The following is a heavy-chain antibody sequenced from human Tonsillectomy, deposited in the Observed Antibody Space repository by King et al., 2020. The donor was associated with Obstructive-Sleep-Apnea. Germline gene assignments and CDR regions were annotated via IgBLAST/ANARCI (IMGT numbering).Heavy chain of an antibody. CDR3: SRDGGLLRYFDSGFGVKHMNWFDP. J-gene: IGHJ5*02. Sequence: VQLVESGGGVVQPGRSLRLSCAASGFTFSSYAMHWVRQAPGKGLEWVAVISYDGSNKYYADSVKGRFTISRANSQNTLYLQMNSLRAEDTAVYCCSRDGGLLRYFDSGFGVKHMNWFDPWGQGTLVTVSS. D-gene: IGHD3-9*01. V-gene: IGHV3-30-3*01. CDR2: ISYDGSNK. CDR1: GFTFSSYA.